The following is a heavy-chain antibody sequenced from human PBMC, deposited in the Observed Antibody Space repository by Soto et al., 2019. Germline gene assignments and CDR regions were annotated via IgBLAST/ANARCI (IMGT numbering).Heavy chain of an antibody. Sequence: SQTLSLTCAISGDSVSSNSAAWNRIRQSPSRGLEWLGRAYYRSKWYNDYAVSVKSRITINPDTSKNQFSPQLNSVTPEDTAVYYCARSLPSAVAIDYWGQGTLVTVSS. CDR1: GDSVSSNSAA. CDR2: AYYRSKWYN. V-gene: IGHV6-1*01. J-gene: IGHJ4*02. CDR3: ARSLPSAVAIDY. D-gene: IGHD6-19*01.